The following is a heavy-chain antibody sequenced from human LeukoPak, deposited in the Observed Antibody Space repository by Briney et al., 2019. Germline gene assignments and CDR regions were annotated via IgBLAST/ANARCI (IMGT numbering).Heavy chain of an antibody. CDR2: IIPIFGIA. J-gene: IGHJ4*02. CDR1: GGTFSSYA. Sequence: ASVKVSCKASGGTFSSYAISWVRQAPGQGLEWMGRIIPIFGIANYAQKFQGRVTITADKSTSTAYMELSSLRSEDTAVYYCARGGYSSSRPFDYWGQGTLVTVSS. CDR3: ARGGYSSSRPFDY. D-gene: IGHD6-6*01. V-gene: IGHV1-69*04.